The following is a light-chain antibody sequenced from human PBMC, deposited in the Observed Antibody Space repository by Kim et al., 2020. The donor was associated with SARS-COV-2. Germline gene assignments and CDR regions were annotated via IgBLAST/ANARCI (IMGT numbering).Light chain of an antibody. CDR2: AAS. Sequence: DIQMTQSPSSLSASVGDRVTITCRAGQSISSYLNWYQQRPGKAPKLLIYAASTLQSGVPSRFSGRGSGTDFTLTISSLQPEDFATYYCQQSYSTPRTFGQGTKVDIK. J-gene: IGKJ1*01. CDR1: QSISSY. V-gene: IGKV1-39*01. CDR3: QQSYSTPRT.